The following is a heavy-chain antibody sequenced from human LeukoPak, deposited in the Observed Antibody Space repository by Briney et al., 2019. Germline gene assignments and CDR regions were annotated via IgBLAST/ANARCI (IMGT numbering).Heavy chain of an antibody. J-gene: IGHJ6*03. V-gene: IGHV4-59*01. CDR2: MYYSGST. CDR1: GGSISSYY. CDR3: ARNGRYFDWSFYYYYMDV. D-gene: IGHD3-9*01. Sequence: PSETLSLTCTVSGGSISSYYWSWIRQPPGKGLEWIGYMYYSGSTNYNPSLKSRVTISVDTSKNQFSLKLSSVTAADTAVYYCARNGRYFDWSFYYYYMDVWGKGTTVTISS.